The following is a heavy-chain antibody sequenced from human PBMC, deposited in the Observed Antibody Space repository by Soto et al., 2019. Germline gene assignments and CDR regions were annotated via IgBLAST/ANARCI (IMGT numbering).Heavy chain of an antibody. J-gene: IGHJ3*02. Sequence: SETLSLTCSVSSGSISSSLYYWGWIRQPPGKGLEWIGTIYSTVSTHYNPSLKSPVTISVDTSKNQFSLKLNSVTAADTAVYYCARLPYYDTPPVTFDIWGQGAMVTVSS. V-gene: IGHV4-39*01. D-gene: IGHD3-22*01. CDR2: IYSTVST. CDR3: ARLPYYDTPPVTFDI. CDR1: SGSISSSLYY.